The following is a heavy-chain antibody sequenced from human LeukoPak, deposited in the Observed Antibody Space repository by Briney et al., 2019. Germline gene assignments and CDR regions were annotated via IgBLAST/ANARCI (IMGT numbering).Heavy chain of an antibody. CDR3: ARVREWEEISGAIPDYFDY. D-gene: IGHD3-3*01. CDR1: GYTFTGHF. J-gene: IGHJ4*02. CDR2: IKPKSGAT. V-gene: IGHV1-2*02. Sequence: ASVKVSCKTSGYTFTGHFMNWVRRAPEQGLEWMGWIKPKSGATAYAQKFQGRVTMTRDTAINTAYLEVSGLTPDDTAVYYCARVREWEEISGAIPDYFDYWGQGTLITVSS.